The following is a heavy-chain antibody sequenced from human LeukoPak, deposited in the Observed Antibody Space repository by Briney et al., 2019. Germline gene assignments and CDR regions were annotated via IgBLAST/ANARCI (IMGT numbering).Heavy chain of an antibody. CDR2: ISPNSGGT. D-gene: IGHD5-12*01. CDR1: GYTFTGYY. J-gene: IGHJ4*02. CDR3: AKAYSGYEQVDY. V-gene: IGHV1-2*02. Sequence: WASVKVSCKASGYTFTGYYMHWVRQAPGQGLEWMGWISPNSGGTNYAQKFQGRVTMTRDTSISTAYMELSRLRSDDTAVYYCAKAYSGYEQVDYWGQGTLVTVSS.